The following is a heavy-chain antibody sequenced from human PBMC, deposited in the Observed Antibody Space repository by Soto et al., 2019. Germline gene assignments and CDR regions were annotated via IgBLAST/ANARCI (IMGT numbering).Heavy chain of an antibody. D-gene: IGHD3-3*01. CDR2: IIPILGIA. V-gene: IGHV1-69*08. CDR3: AREPTPRLRFLENCLDP. CDR1: GGTFSSYT. Sequence: QVQLVQSGAEVKKPGSSVKVSCKASGGTFSSYTISWVRQAPGQGLEWMGRIIPILGIANYAQKFQGRVTITADKSTSTAYMELSSLRSEDTAVYYCAREPTPRLRFLENCLDPWGQGTLVTVSS. J-gene: IGHJ5*02.